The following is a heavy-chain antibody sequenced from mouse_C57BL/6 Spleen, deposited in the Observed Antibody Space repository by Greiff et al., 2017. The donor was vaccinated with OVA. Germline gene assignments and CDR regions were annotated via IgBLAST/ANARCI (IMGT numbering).Heavy chain of an antibody. Sequence: QVQLQQPGAELVKPGASVKMSCKASGYTFTSYWITWVKQRPGQGLEWIGDIYPGSGSTNYNEKFKSKATLTVDTSSSTAYMQLRSLTSEDSAVYYCARGSYGSSPYWYFDVWGTGTTVTVSS. CDR2: IYPGSGST. D-gene: IGHD1-1*01. CDR3: ARGSYGSSPYWYFDV. J-gene: IGHJ1*03. CDR1: GYTFTSYW. V-gene: IGHV1-55*01.